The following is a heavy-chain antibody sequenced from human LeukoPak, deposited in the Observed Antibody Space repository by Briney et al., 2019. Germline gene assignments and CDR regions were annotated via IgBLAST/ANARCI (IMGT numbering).Heavy chain of an antibody. Sequence: GGSLRLSCAASGFTVSRNYMSWVRQAPGKGLEWVSIIYSAGGTYYADSVKGRFTISRDSSKNTLYLQMNSLRAEDTAVYYCARTSSSDAFHIWGQGTMVTVSS. CDR1: GFTVSRNY. J-gene: IGHJ3*02. V-gene: IGHV3-53*01. CDR2: IYSAGGT. CDR3: ARTSSSDAFHI.